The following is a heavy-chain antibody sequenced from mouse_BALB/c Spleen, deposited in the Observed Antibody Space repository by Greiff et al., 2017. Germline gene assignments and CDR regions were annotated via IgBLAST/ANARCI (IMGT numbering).Heavy chain of an antibody. J-gene: IGHJ3*01. CDR1: GYTFTSYW. Sequence: QVQLKESGAELAKPGASVKMSCKASGYTFTSYWMHWVKQRPGQGLEWIGYINPSTGYTEYNQKFKDKATLTADKSSSTAYMQLSSLTSEDSAVYYCARVGGSFAYWGQGTLVTVSA. V-gene: IGHV1-7*01. CDR3: ARVGGSFAY. CDR2: INPSTGYT.